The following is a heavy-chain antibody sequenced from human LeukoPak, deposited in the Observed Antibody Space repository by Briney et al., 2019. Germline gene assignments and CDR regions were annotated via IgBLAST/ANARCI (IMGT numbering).Heavy chain of an antibody. CDR3: ARAGKKNNGTGTWGYYYYGMDV. D-gene: IGHD1-1*01. CDR1: GGSFSGYY. CDR2: XXXXXXT. V-gene: IGHV4-34*01. Sequence: SETLSLTCAVYGGSFSGYYWSWIRQPPGKGLXXXXXXXXXXXTNYNPSLKSRVTISVDTSKNQFSLKLSSVTAADTAVYYCARAGKKNNGTGTWGYYYYGMDVWGQGTTVTVSS. J-gene: IGHJ6*02.